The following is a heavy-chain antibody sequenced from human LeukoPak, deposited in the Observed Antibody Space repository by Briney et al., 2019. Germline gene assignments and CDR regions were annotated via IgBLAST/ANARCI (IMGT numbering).Heavy chain of an antibody. D-gene: IGHD4-17*01. V-gene: IGHV4-4*07. J-gene: IGHJ5*02. CDR1: GGSISGYY. Sequence: PSETLSLTCTVSGGSISGYYWSWIRQPAGKGLEWIGRIHTSGSTNYNPSLKSRVTISVDTSKNQFSLKLSSVTAADTAVYYCAREGGDYGDYVSWFDPWGQGTLVTVSS. CDR3: AREGGDYGDYVSWFDP. CDR2: IHTSGST.